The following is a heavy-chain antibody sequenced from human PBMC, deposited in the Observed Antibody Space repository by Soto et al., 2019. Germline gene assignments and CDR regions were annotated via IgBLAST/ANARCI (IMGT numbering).Heavy chain of an antibody. CDR1: GGSISSSSYY. J-gene: IGHJ4*02. V-gene: IGHV4-39*01. CDR3: ARRITGRTGDRAPYYFDY. CDR2: IYYSGST. D-gene: IGHD7-27*01. Sequence: SETLSLTCTVSGGSISSSSYYWGWIRQPPGKGLEWIGSIYYSGSTYYNPSLKSRVTISVDTSKNQFSLKLSSVTATDTAVYYCARRITGRTGDRAPYYFDYWGQGTLVTVSS.